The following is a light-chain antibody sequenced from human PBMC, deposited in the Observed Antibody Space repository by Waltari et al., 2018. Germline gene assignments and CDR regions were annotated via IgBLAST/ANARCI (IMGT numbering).Light chain of an antibody. J-gene: IGLJ3*02. CDR1: GGHTHYA. CDR3: QTWDTGIRV. Sequence: QLVVTQSPSASASLGASVKLTCTLSGGHTHYAITWHQQQPQKGPRFLMKVNSDGSHNKGDGIPDRFSGSSSGAERYLTIFSLQSEDEADYHCQTWDTGIRVFGGGTKLIVL. V-gene: IGLV4-69*01. CDR2: VNSDGSH.